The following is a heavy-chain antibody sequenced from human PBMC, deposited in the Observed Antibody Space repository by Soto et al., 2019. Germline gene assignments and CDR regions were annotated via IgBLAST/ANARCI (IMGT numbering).Heavy chain of an antibody. CDR3: ARAVVAATPFYYYYYMDV. V-gene: IGHV1-46*03. D-gene: IGHD2-15*01. CDR2: INPSGGST. Sequence: GASVKVSCKASGYTFTSYYMHWVRQAPGQGLEWMGIINPSGGSTSYAQKFQGRVTMTRDTSTSTVYMELSSLRSEDTAVYYCARAVVAATPFYYYYYMDVWGKGTTVTVSS. CDR1: GYTFTSYY. J-gene: IGHJ6*03.